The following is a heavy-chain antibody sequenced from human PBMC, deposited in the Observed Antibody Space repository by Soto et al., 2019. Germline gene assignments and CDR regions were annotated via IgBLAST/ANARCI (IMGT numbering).Heavy chain of an antibody. Sequence: QVQLVESGGGVVQPGRSLRLSCAASGFTFSSYAMHWVLQAPGKGLERVAVISYDGSNKYYADSVKGRFTISRDNSKNTLYLQMNSLRAEDTAVYYCARDILFDSSGYYGGLWGQGTLVTVSS. CDR2: ISYDGSNK. CDR3: ARDILFDSSGYYGGL. CDR1: GFTFSSYA. V-gene: IGHV3-30-3*01. J-gene: IGHJ4*02. D-gene: IGHD3-22*01.